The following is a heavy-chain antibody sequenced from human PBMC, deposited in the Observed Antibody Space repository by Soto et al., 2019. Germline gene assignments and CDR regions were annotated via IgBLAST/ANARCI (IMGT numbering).Heavy chain of an antibody. V-gene: IGHV5-51*01. D-gene: IGHD6-19*01. J-gene: IGHJ3*02. Sequence: EVQLVQSGAEVKKPGESLKISCKDSGYSFTSSWIAWVRQMPGKGLEWMGIIYPGDSDTTYNPSFQGQVTISADKSITTAYLQWSSLKASDTAMYYCARLDSSPTPGMIGGAFDIWGQGTMVTVSS. CDR1: GYSFTSSW. CDR2: IYPGDSDT. CDR3: ARLDSSPTPGMIGGAFDI.